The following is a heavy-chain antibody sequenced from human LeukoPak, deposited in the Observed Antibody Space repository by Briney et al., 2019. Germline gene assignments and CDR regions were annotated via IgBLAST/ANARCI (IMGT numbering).Heavy chain of an antibody. J-gene: IGHJ4*02. V-gene: IGHV4-59*01. CDR1: GGSISTYY. CDR3: ARSYGSGNYFDY. D-gene: IGHD3-10*01. CDR2: IYYSGSA. Sequence: SETLSLTCTVSGGSISTYYWRWIRQPPGKGLEWIGYIYYSGSANYNPSLKSRVTMSVDTSKNQFSLKLSSVTAADTAVYYCARSYGSGNYFDYWGQGTLVTVSS.